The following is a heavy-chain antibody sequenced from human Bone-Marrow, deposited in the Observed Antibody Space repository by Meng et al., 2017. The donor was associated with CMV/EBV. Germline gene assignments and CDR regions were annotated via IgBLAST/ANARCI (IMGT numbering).Heavy chain of an antibody. V-gene: IGHV4-59*01. Sequence: SETLSLTCTVSGDSISSNNWSWIRQPPGKGLEWIGYIYYSGSTNYNPSLKSRVTISVDTSKNQFSLKLSSVTAADTAVYYCARLGGGYDSGIWFDPWGQGTLVTVSS. J-gene: IGHJ5*02. CDR3: ARLGGGYDSGIWFDP. D-gene: IGHD5-12*01. CDR2: IYYSGST. CDR1: GDSISSNN.